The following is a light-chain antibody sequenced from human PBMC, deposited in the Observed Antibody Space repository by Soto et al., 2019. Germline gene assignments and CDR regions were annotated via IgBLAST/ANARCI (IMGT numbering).Light chain of an antibody. Sequence: DIQMTQSPSTLSASVGDRVTITCRASQSISSWLAWYQQKPGKAPKLLIYKAPSLESGVPSRFSGSGSGTEFTLTISSLQPDEFATYYCQQHNSYSYTFGQGTKLEIK. V-gene: IGKV1-5*03. J-gene: IGKJ2*01. CDR1: QSISSW. CDR2: KAP. CDR3: QQHNSYSYT.